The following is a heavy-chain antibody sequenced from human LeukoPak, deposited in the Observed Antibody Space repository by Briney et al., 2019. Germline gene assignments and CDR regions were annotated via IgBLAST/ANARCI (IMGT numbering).Heavy chain of an antibody. CDR1: GGSIGRSSYY. V-gene: IGHV4-39*01. CDR2: IYYSGGT. CDR3: ARQGSIATGAFTD. J-gene: IGHJ4*02. D-gene: IGHD6-13*01. Sequence: SETLSLTCSVSGGSIGRSSYYWGWTRQPPGKGLEWIGSIYYSGGTYYNPSLKSRVTISVDTSRNQFSLKLGSVTAADTAGYYCARQGSIATGAFTDWGQETLVTVSS.